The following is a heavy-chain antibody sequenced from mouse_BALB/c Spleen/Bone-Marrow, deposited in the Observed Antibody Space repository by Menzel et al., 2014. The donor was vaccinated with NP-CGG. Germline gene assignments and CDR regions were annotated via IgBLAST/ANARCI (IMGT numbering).Heavy chain of an antibody. CDR2: ILPATGST. CDR3: VRSETRQYFDY. CDR1: GYTFSNYW. D-gene: IGHD3-2*01. Sequence: QVQLQQSGAELMKPGASVKISCKASGYTFSNYWIEWVKQRPGHGLEWIGEILPATGSTKCNENFKVEATFTADTSSHTAYMQLNSLTSEDSAVYYCVRSETRQYFDYWGQGTSLTVSS. J-gene: IGHJ2*02. V-gene: IGHV1-9*01.